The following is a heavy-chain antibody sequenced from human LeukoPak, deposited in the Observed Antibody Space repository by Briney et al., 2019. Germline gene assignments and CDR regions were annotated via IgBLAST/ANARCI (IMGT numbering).Heavy chain of an antibody. D-gene: IGHD6-25*01. CDR3: ARAKYSSGLGWFDP. CDR2: ISYDGSNK. CDR1: GFTFSSYA. V-gene: IGHV3-30-3*01. J-gene: IGHJ5*02. Sequence: GRSLRLSCAASGFTFSSYAMHWVRQAPGKGLEWVAVISYDGSNKYYADSVKGRFTISRDNSKNTLYLQMNSLRAEDTAVYYCARAKYSSGLGWFDPWGQGTLVTVSS.